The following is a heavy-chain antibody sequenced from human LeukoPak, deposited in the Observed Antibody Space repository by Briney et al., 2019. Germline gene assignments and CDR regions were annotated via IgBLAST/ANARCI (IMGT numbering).Heavy chain of an antibody. Sequence: GGSLRLSCAASGFTFSSYWMSWVRQAPGKGLEWVAYIKQGGSEKYYVDSVKGRFTISRDNAKNSLYLQMNSLRAEDTAVYYCARDGYHYYGSVTYFGYYHMDVWGKGTTVTISS. CDR2: IKQGGSEK. D-gene: IGHD3-10*01. CDR3: ARDGYHYYGSVTYFGYYHMDV. CDR1: GFTFSSYW. V-gene: IGHV3-7*01. J-gene: IGHJ6*03.